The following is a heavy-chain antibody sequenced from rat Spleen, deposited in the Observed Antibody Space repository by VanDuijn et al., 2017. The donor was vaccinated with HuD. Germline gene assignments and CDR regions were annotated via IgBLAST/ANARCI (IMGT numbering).Heavy chain of an antibody. J-gene: IGHJ2*01. CDR3: ARSVFDY. V-gene: IGHV5-7*01. CDR1: GFTFSDYA. CDR2: IFFDGSST. Sequence: EVQLVESGGGLVQPGRSLKLSCAASGFTFSDYAMAWVRQSPKKGLEWVATIFFDGSSTYYRDSVKGRFTISRDNAKSTLYLQMDSLRSEDTATYYCARSVFDYWGQGVMVTVSS.